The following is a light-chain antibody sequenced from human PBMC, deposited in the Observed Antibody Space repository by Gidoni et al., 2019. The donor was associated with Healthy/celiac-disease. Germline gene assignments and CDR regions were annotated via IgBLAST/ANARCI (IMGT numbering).Light chain of an antibody. V-gene: IGKV1-9*01. J-gene: IGKJ1*01. CDR3: QQHWA. CDR1: QGISSY. Sequence: DIQLTQSPSFLSASVGDRVTITCRASQGISSYLAWYQQKPGKAPKLLIYAASTLQSGVPSRFSGSGSGTEFTLTISSLQPEDFATYYCQQHWAFXXXTKVEIK. CDR2: AAS.